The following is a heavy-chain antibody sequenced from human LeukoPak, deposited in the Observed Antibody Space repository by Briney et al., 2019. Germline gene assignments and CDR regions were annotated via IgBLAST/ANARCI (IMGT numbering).Heavy chain of an antibody. CDR2: ISYDGSNK. CDR3: AKDYGGNRGWFDS. V-gene: IGHV3-30-3*01. D-gene: IGHD4-23*01. Sequence: GGSLRLSCAASGFTFSSYAMHWVRQAPGKGLEWVAVISYDGSNKYYADSVKGRFTISRDNSKNTLYLQVNSLRAEDTAVYYCAKDYGGNRGWFDSWGQGTLVTVSS. CDR1: GFTFSSYA. J-gene: IGHJ5*01.